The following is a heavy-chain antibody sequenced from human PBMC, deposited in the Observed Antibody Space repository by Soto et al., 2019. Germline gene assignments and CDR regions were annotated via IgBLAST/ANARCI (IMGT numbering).Heavy chain of an antibody. CDR1: GYTFTSYA. Sequence: GASVKVSCKASGYTFTSYAMHWVRQAPGQRLEWMGWINAGNGNTKYSQKFQGRVTITRDTSASTAYMELSSLRSEDTAVYYCARDRAGTVTTVYYYYGMDVWCQGTTVTVSS. V-gene: IGHV1-3*01. CDR3: ARDRAGTVTTVYYYYGMDV. D-gene: IGHD4-17*01. CDR2: INAGNGNT. J-gene: IGHJ6*02.